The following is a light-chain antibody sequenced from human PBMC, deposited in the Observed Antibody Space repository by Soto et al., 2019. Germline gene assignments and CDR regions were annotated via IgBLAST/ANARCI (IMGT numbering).Light chain of an antibody. J-gene: IGKJ5*01. Sequence: EIVLTQSPGTLSLCPGERATLSCIARQSVSSCHVAWYQHKPGQAPRLLIYAASSRATGSPDRFSGGGSGTDFTLTISRLEPEDFAVYYCQQYGYSPITFGQGTRLEI. CDR2: AAS. CDR1: QSVSSCH. V-gene: IGKV3-20*01. CDR3: QQYGYSPIT.